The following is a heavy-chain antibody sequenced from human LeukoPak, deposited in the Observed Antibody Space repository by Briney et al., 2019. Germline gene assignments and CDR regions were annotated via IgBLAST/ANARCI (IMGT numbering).Heavy chain of an antibody. J-gene: IGHJ4*02. CDR2: ISPSGDIT. CDR3: ARRGRYYYGSGSYYNLNYFDY. V-gene: IGHV3-23*01. Sequence: GGSLRLSCAASGFIFSSHGMNWVRQAPEKGLEWVSGISPSGDITYYADSVKGRFTISRDNSKNTVYLQMNSLRAEDTAVYYCARRGRYYYGSGSYYNLNYFDYWGQGTLVTVSS. D-gene: IGHD3-10*01. CDR1: GFIFSSHG.